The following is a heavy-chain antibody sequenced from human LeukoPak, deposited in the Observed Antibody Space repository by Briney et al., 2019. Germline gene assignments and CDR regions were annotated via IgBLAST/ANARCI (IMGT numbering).Heavy chain of an antibody. D-gene: IGHD3-22*01. CDR2: INPGDGTT. V-gene: IGHV1-46*01. J-gene: IGHJ4*02. Sequence: VASVKVSCKASGYTFTGYYIHWVRQAPGRGLEWMGIINPGDGTTSYAQKFQGRVTMTRDTSTSTVYMELRSLRSEDTAVYYCARAPANKYDSRLSEDYWGQGTLVTVSS. CDR3: ARAPANKYDSRLSEDY. CDR1: GYTFTGYY.